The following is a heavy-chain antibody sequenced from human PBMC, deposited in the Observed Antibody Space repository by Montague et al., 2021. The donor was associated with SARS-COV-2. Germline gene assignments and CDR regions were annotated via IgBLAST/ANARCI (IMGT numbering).Heavy chain of an antibody. CDR3: AGGRKRVFTCVYDSSGYASDC. J-gene: IGHJ4*03. Sequence: SETLSLTCAVYGGSFSGYYWSWIRQPPGKGLEWNGEINQSGSTKYNPSLKSRVPISVDTSKNQFSLKLSSATAAATAVYYCAGGRKRVFTCVYDSSGYASDCWGQGTLVTVSS. CDR2: INQSGST. D-gene: IGHD3-22*01. V-gene: IGHV4-34*01. CDR1: GGSFSGYY.